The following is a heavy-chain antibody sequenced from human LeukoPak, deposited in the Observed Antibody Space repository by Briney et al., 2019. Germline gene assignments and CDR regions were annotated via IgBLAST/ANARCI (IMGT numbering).Heavy chain of an antibody. Sequence: PSETLSLTCTVSGCSICSYYWSWIRQPPGKGLEWSGYIYYSGSTNYNPSLKSRVTISVDTSKNQFSLKLSSVTAADTAVYYCARAGGSSLIDYWGQGTLVTVSS. V-gene: IGHV4-59*12. CDR3: ARAGGSSLIDY. J-gene: IGHJ4*02. CDR2: IYYSGST. D-gene: IGHD6-19*01. CDR1: GCSICSYY.